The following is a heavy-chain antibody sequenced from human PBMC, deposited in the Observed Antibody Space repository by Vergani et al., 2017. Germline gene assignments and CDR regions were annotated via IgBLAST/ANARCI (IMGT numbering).Heavy chain of an antibody. CDR1: GGSFSGYY. CDR3: ARGRGGPRGTFDY. Sequence: QVQLQQWGAGLLKPSETLSLTCAVYGGSFSGYYWSWIRQPPGKGLEWIGEINHSGSTNYNPSLKSRVTISVDTSKNQFSLKLSSVTAADTAVYYCARGRGGPRGTFDYWGQGPLVTVSS. CDR2: INHSGST. D-gene: IGHD4-23*01. V-gene: IGHV4-34*01. J-gene: IGHJ4*02.